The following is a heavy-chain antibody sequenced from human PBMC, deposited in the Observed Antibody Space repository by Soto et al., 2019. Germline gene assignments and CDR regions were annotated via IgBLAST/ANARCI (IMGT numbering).Heavy chain of an antibody. V-gene: IGHV3-9*01. CDR3: AKAAHYGSGSYDY. Sequence: GGSLRLSCAASGFTFDDYAMHWVRQAPGKGLEWVSGISWNSGSIGYADSVKGRFTISRDNAKNSLYLQMNSLRAEDTALYYCAKAAHYGSGSYDYWGQGTLVTVSS. CDR2: ISWNSGSI. J-gene: IGHJ4*02. D-gene: IGHD3-10*01. CDR1: GFTFDDYA.